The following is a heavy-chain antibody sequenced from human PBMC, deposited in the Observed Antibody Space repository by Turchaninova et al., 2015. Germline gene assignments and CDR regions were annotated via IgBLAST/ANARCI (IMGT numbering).Heavy chain of an antibody. CDR3: ARDVVLVTNTRGLDV. J-gene: IGHJ6*02. Sequence: QVQLVQSGAEVKQPGASVKVSCQTSGYAFTTFFIHWVRQAPGQGLEWLGLITPSGGDTKKAQNVQGRVTMTRETATSTVYRELSSLRSEDTAIYYCARDVVLVTNTRGLDVWGQGTTVTVSS. V-gene: IGHV1-46*01. CDR2: ITPSGGDT. CDR1: GYAFTTFF. D-gene: IGHD2-8*02.